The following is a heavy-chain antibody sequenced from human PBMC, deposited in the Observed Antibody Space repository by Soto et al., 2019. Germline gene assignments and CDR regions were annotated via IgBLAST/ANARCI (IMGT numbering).Heavy chain of an antibody. V-gene: IGHV1-69*01. CDR1: GGTFRRYS. CDR3: ARPDEGAYHTNHHYYCALDV. Sequence: QVQVVQSGAEVKKPGSSVKVSCKVFGGTFRRYSISWVRQDPGQGLEWMGGIIPIFGTTNYAHKFQGRVTITADESTSTAYMELSSLRSDDTVVYFCARPDEGAYHTNHHYYCALDVWGQGTTVTVSS. J-gene: IGHJ6*02. D-gene: IGHD1-26*01. CDR2: IIPIFGTT.